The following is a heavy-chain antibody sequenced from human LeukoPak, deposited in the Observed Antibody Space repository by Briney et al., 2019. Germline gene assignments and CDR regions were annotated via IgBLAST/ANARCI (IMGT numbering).Heavy chain of an antibody. V-gene: IGHV1-69*05. Sequence: ASVKVSCKASGGTFSSYAISWVRQAPGQGLEWMGGIFPIFGTANYAQKFQGRVTITTDESTSTAYMELSSLRSEDTAVYYCARARGWYLDFDYWGQGTLVAVSS. D-gene: IGHD6-19*01. CDR1: GGTFSSYA. CDR3: ARARGWYLDFDY. J-gene: IGHJ4*02. CDR2: IFPIFGTA.